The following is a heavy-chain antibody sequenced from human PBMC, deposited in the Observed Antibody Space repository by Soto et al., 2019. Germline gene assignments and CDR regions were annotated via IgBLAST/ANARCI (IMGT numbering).Heavy chain of an antibody. CDR3: AIYYYDSSGYYYPEYFQH. V-gene: IGHV4-4*02. D-gene: IGHD3-22*01. CDR1: GGSISSSNW. Sequence: QVQLQESGPGLVKPSGTLSLTCAVSGGSISSSNWWSWVRQPPGKGLEWIGEIYHSGSTNYNPSLKSRVTISVDKSKNQFSLTLSSVTAADTAVYYCAIYYYDSSGYYYPEYFQHWGQGTLVTVSS. J-gene: IGHJ1*01. CDR2: IYHSGST.